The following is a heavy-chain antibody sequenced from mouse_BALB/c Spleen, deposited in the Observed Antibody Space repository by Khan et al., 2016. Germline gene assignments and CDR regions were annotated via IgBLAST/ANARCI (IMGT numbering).Heavy chain of an antibody. CDR2: ILPGSGST. CDR1: GYTFSSYW. Sequence: VQLQESGAELMKPGASVKISCKATGYTFSSYWIEWVKQRPGHGLEWIGEILPGSGSTNYNEKFRGKATFTADTSSNTAYMQLSSLTSADSAVHYCARTDRRGYFVYWGQGTTLTVSS. CDR3: ARTDRRGYFVY. V-gene: IGHV1-9*01. J-gene: IGHJ2*01.